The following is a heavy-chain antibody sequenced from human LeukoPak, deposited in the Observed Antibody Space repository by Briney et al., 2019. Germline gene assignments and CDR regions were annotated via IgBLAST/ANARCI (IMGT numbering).Heavy chain of an antibody. CDR3: AKGDWIAAAGYAH. CDR1: GFTFNSYC. Sequence: GGSLRLSCAASGFTFNSYCMSWVRQAPGKGLEWVAVISYDESNKYYADSVKGRFTISRDNSKNTLYLQMNSLRAEDTAVYYCAKGDWIAAAGYAHWGQGTLVTVSS. D-gene: IGHD6-25*01. J-gene: IGHJ4*02. CDR2: ISYDESNK. V-gene: IGHV3-30*18.